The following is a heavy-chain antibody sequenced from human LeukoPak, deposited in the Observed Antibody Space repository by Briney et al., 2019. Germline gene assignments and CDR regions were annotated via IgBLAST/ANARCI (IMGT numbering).Heavy chain of an antibody. D-gene: IGHD2-15*01. CDR2: INAGSDNT. CDR3: ARDLGYCTGGTCYPNWFDP. J-gene: IGHJ5*02. Sequence: ASVKVSCKASGYTFTSYAMHWVRQAPGQRLEWMGWINAGSDNTKYSQKFQGRVTITRDTSASTAYMELSSLRSEDTAVYYCARDLGYCTGGTCYPNWFDPRGQGTLVTVSS. V-gene: IGHV1-3*01. CDR1: GYTFTSYA.